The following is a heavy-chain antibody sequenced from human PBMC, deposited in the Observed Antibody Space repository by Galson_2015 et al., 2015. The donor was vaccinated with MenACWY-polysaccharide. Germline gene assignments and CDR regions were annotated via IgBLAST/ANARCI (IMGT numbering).Heavy chain of an antibody. CDR3: ARVEKYSGSFYILY. Sequence: QPPGEGLGWVSGIFSSRTTYYNPSLKSRVTISVGTSKNQFSLKLSSVTAADTAVYYCARVEKYSGSFYILYWGQGTLVTVSS. V-gene: IGHV4-39*07. D-gene: IGHD1-26*01. CDR2: IFSSRTT. J-gene: IGHJ4*02.